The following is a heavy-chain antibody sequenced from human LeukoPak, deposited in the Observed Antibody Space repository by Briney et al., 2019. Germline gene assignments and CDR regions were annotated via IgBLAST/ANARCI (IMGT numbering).Heavy chain of an antibody. CDR2: ISGSGGST. V-gene: IGHV3-23*01. CDR3: AKSSHIVATASD. J-gene: IGHJ4*02. D-gene: IGHD5-12*01. CDR1: GFTFSSYA. Sequence: AGGSLRLSCAASGFTFSSYAMSWVRQAPGKGLEWVSAISGSGGSTYYADSVKGRFTISGDNSKNRLYLQMNSLRAEDAAVYYCAKSSHIVATASDWGQGTLVTVSS.